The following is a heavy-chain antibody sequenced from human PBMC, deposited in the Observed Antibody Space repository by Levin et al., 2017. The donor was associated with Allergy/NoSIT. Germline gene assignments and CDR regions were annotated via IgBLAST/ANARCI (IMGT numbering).Heavy chain of an antibody. Sequence: GESLKISCTASGFTFSNYPMSWVRQTPGKGLEWISAIGASSGTTYYADSVKGRFTISTDYSKDILYLQMNSLRAEDTAVYYCARHLLAAGREFDYWGRGTLVTVSS. CDR1: GFTFSNYP. J-gene: IGHJ4*02. V-gene: IGHV3-23*01. CDR3: ARHLLAAGREFDY. D-gene: IGHD6-13*01. CDR2: IGASSGTT.